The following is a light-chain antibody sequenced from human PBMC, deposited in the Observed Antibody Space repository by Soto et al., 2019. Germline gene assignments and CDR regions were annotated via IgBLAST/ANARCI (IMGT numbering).Light chain of an antibody. CDR1: QSISSY. V-gene: IGKV1-39*01. J-gene: IGKJ4*01. Sequence: DIQMTQSPSSLYASVGARVTITCRSSQSISSYLHWYQQKPGESPKVVIYAASNSQSGVPSRFSGSGAGTDFSLIFSSLQPEDFATYYWQLTYGDRALTFGGGTKVEIK. CDR3: QLTYGDRALT. CDR2: AAS.